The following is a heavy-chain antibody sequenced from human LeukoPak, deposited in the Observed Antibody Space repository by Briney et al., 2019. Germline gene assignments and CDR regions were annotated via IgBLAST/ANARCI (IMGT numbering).Heavy chain of an antibody. D-gene: IGHD3-22*01. CDR2: INPNSGGT. J-gene: IGHJ5*02. CDR3: ARETLELMIVGSFDP. V-gene: IGHV1-2*02. Sequence: ASVKVSCKASGYTFTGYYMHWVRQAPGQGLEWMGWINPNSGGTNYAQKFQGRVTMTRDTSISTAYMELGRLRSDDTAVYYCARETLELMIVGSFDPWGQGTLVTVSS. CDR1: GYTFTGYY.